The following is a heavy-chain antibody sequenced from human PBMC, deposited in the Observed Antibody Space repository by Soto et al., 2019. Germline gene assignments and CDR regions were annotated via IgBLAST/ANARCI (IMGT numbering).Heavy chain of an antibody. CDR3: AGDPGIAAAGIDSWGMDV. CDR2: ISYDGSNK. J-gene: IGHJ6*02. Sequence: PGGSLRLSCAASGFTFSSYAMHWVRQAPGKGLEWVAVISYDGSNKYYADSVKGRFTISRDNSKNTLYLQMNSLRAEDTAVYYCAGDPGIAAAGIDSWGMDVWGQGTTVTVSS. D-gene: IGHD6-13*01. CDR1: GFTFSSYA. V-gene: IGHV3-30-3*01.